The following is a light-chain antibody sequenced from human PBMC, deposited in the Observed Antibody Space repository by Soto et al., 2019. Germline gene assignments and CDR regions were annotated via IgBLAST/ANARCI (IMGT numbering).Light chain of an antibody. CDR2: DAS. V-gene: IGKV1-5*01. CDR3: QQYENYWT. CDR1: QSISSW. J-gene: IGKJ1*01. Sequence: DIQMTQSPSTLSATAGDRVTITCRVSQSISSWLAWYQHKPGKAPKLLIYDASNLDSGVPSRFSGSGSGTEFSLTISNLQPDDCATYYCQQYENYWTFGQGTRVEIK.